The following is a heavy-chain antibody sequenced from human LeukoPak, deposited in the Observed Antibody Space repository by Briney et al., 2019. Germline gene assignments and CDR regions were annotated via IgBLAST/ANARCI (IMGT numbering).Heavy chain of an antibody. CDR3: ARGVTGGGHDAFDI. V-gene: IGHV3-53*01. J-gene: IGHJ3*02. D-gene: IGHD4-23*01. CDR2: FYTGGST. CDR1: GFAVSSNY. Sequence: PGGSLTLPCSASGFAVSSNYMNCVRQTPGKGLEGVSVFYTGGSTYYADSVKGRFTISRDTSKNTLYLQMNSLRAEDTAVYYCARGVTGGGHDAFDIWGQGTMVTVSS.